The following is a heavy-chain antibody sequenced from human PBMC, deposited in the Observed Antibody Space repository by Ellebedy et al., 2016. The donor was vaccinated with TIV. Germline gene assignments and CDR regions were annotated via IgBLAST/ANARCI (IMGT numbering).Heavy chain of an antibody. V-gene: IGHV4-34*01. CDR2: INHSGST. CDR1: GGSFSGYY. D-gene: IGHD6-19*01. Sequence: SETLSLTXAVYGGSFSGYYWSWIRQPPGKGLEWIGEINHSGSTYYNPSLKSRVTISVDTSKNQFSLKLSSVTAADTAVYYCARQGLVAVAGTFDYWGQGTLVTVSS. CDR3: ARQGLVAVAGTFDY. J-gene: IGHJ4*02.